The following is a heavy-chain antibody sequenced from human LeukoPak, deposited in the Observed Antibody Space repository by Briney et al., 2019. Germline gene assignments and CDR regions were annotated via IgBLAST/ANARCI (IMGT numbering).Heavy chain of an antibody. CDR1: GYTFTSYG. V-gene: IGHV1-18*01. Sequence: ASVKVSCKASGYTFTSYGISWVRQAPGQGLEWMGWISAYNGNTNYARKLQGRVTMTTDTSTSTAYMELRSLRSDDTAVYYCARDFVGATKGGFDYWGRGTLVTVSS. J-gene: IGHJ4*02. CDR3: ARDFVGATKGGFDY. CDR2: ISAYNGNT. D-gene: IGHD1-26*01.